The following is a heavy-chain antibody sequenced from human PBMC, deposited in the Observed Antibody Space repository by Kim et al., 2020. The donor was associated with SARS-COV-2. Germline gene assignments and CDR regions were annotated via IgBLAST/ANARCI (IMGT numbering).Heavy chain of an antibody. CDR1: GFTVSTTY. J-gene: IGHJ4*02. Sequence: GGSLRLSCAASGFTVSTTYMTWVRQAPGKGLEWVSVIYSGGDTYYADSVRGRFTISRDTSKNMVFLQITSLRVEDTAVYYCAKDVESPVEGALDYLGLG. CDR3: AKDVESPVEGALDY. D-gene: IGHD3-16*01. V-gene: IGHV3-66*01. CDR2: IYSGGDT.